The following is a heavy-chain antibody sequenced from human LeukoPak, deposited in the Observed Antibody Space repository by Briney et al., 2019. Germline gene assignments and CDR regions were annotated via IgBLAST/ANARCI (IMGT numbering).Heavy chain of an antibody. Sequence: GEPLKISCKGSGYRFSIYWIAWVRQMPGKGLEWMGVIYPGDSDTRYSPSFQGQVTISADKSNSNAYLQWSSLKASDTAMYYCTRAGVSVDHWGQGTLVTVSS. J-gene: IGHJ4*02. D-gene: IGHD2-8*01. CDR2: IYPGDSDT. V-gene: IGHV5-51*01. CDR3: TRAGVSVDH. CDR1: GYRFSIYW.